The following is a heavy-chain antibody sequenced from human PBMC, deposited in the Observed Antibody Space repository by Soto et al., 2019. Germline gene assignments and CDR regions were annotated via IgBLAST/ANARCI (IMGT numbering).Heavy chain of an antibody. CDR1: GGSISSYY. D-gene: IGHD3-22*01. V-gene: IGHV4-59*01. CDR2: IYYSGST. J-gene: IGHJ3*02. Sequence: PSETLSLTCAVSGGSISSYYWSWIRQPPGKGLEWIGYIYYSGSTNYNPSLKSRVTISVDTSKNQFSLKLSSVTAADTAVYYCARWYYYDSSGYSDAFDIWGQLTMVTVS. CDR3: ARWYYYDSSGYSDAFDI.